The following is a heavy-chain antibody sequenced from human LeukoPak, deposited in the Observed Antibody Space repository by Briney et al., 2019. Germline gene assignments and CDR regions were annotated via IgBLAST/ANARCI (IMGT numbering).Heavy chain of an antibody. V-gene: IGHV3-11*04. CDR1: GFTFSDYY. CDR3: ARDKGGVAGNYFDY. D-gene: IGHD6-19*01. J-gene: IGHJ4*02. CDR2: ISSNGISI. Sequence: GGSLRLSCAASGFTFSDYYMSWIRQAPGKGLEWVSYISSNGISIYYADSVKGRFTISRDNAKNSLYLQMNSLRAEDTAVYYCARDKGGVAGNYFDYWGQGTLVTVSS.